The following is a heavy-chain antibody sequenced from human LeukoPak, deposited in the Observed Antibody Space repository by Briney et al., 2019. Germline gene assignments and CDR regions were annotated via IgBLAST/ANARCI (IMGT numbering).Heavy chain of an antibody. V-gene: IGHV1-3*01. D-gene: IGHD3-10*01. Sequence: GASVKDSCKASGYTFTSYTMHWVRQAPGQRLEWMGWINAGNGNTQYSQQFQGRVTITRDTSASTAYMELSSLRSEDTAVYYCARDYLGSGSSYSWFDPWGQGTLVTVSS. CDR1: GYTFTSYT. CDR2: INAGNGNT. J-gene: IGHJ5*02. CDR3: ARDYLGSGSSYSWFDP.